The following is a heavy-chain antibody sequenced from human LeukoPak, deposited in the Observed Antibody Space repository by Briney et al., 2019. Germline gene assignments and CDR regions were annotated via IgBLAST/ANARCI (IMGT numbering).Heavy chain of an antibody. D-gene: IGHD1-1*01. CDR3: AREAINWNYRDY. CDR2: IYYSGAT. J-gene: IGHJ4*02. V-gene: IGHV4-39*07. Sequence: SETLSLTCTVSGDSIVSTYYYWGWIRQPPGKGLEWIGHIYYSGATYYNASLKSRVTISVDTSKNQFSLKLSSVTAADTAVYYCAREAINWNYRDYWGQGTLVTVSS. CDR1: GDSIVSTYYY.